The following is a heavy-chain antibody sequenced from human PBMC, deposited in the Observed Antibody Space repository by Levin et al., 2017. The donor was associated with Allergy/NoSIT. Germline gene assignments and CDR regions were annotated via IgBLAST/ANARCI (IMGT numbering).Heavy chain of an antibody. J-gene: IGHJ6*02. CDR2: ISYDGSNK. V-gene: IGHV3-30*04. CDR1: GFTFSSYA. Sequence: GGSLRLSCAASGFTFSSYAMHWVRQAPGKGLEWVAVISYDGSNKYYADSVKGRFTISRDNSKNTLYLQMNSLRAEDTAVYYCARGDSSSWYRDYYGMDVWSQGTTVTVSS. CDR3: ARGDSSSWYRDYYGMDV. D-gene: IGHD6-13*01.